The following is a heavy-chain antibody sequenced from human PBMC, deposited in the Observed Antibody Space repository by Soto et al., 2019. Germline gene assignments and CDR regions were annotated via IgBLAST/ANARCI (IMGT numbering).Heavy chain of an antibody. CDR3: GRGPAPLYSISWYWNF. D-gene: IGHD6-13*01. Sequence: TSETLSLTCAVYGGSFIGYYWSWISQPPGKGLEWIGEINHSGSTNYNPSLKSRVTISVDTSKNQFSLKLSSVTAADTAAYYCGRGPAPLYSISWYWNFWGQGTLVTVSS. J-gene: IGHJ4*02. CDR1: GGSFIGYY. CDR2: INHSGST. V-gene: IGHV4-34*01.